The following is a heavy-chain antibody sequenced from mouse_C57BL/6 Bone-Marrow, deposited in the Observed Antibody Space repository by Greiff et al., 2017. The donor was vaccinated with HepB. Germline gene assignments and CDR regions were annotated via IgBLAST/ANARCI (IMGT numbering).Heavy chain of an antibody. CDR1: GYTFTDYN. CDR2: INPNNGGT. J-gene: IGHJ4*01. Sequence: EVQLQQSGPELVKPGASVKMSCKASGYTFTDYNMHWVKQSHGKSLEWIGYINPNNGGTSYNQKFKGKATLTVNKSSSTAYMELRSLTSEDSAVYYCARSYYGSSYENAMDYWGQGTSVTVSS. D-gene: IGHD1-1*01. CDR3: ARSYYGSSYENAMDY. V-gene: IGHV1-22*01.